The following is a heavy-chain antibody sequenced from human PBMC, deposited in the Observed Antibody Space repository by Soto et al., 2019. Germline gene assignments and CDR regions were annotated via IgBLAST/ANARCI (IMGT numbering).Heavy chain of an antibody. J-gene: IGHJ6*02. CDR3: ARALLYGDNYYYGMDV. Sequence: QVQLQESGPGLVKPSETLSLTCTVSGGSISSYYWSWIRQPPGKGLEWIGYIYYSGSTNYNPSHRSRIAISVDACKNEFSLKLRSVTAADTAVYYCARALLYGDNYYYGMDVWGQGTTVTVSS. D-gene: IGHD4-17*01. CDR2: IYYSGST. CDR1: GGSISSYY. V-gene: IGHV4-59*01.